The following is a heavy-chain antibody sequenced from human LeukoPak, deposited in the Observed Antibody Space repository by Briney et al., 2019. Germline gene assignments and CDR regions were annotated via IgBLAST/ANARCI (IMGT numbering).Heavy chain of an antibody. Sequence: GGSLRLSCAASGFTFSSYGMHGVRQAPGKGLEWVAVISYDGSNKYYADSVKGRFTISRDNSKNTLYLQMNSLRAEDTAVYYCAKVLWFGELPNGGFDYWGQGTLVTVSS. D-gene: IGHD3-10*01. CDR1: GFTFSSYG. CDR3: AKVLWFGELPNGGFDY. J-gene: IGHJ4*02. V-gene: IGHV3-30*18. CDR2: ISYDGSNK.